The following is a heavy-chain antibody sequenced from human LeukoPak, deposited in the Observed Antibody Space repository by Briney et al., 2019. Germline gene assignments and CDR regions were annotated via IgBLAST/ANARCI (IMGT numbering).Heavy chain of an antibody. CDR1: GFTFSSYA. D-gene: IGHD2-2*01. V-gene: IGHV3-23*01. CDR2: ISGSGGST. J-gene: IGHJ4*02. CDR3: AKGALVVPAAIARRHYFDY. Sequence: PGGSLRLSCAASGFTFSSYAMSWVRQAPGKGLEWVSAISGSGGSTYYADSVKGRFTISRDNSKNTLYLQMNSLRAEDTAVYYCAKGALVVPAAIARRHYFDYWGQGTLVTVSS.